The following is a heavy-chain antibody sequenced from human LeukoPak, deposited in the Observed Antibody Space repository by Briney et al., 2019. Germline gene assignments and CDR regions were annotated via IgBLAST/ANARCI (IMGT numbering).Heavy chain of an antibody. CDR3: ARGMYSSSSLRHFDY. V-gene: IGHV3-48*01. D-gene: IGHD6-6*01. CDR1: GFTFSSYW. CDR2: ISSSSSTI. J-gene: IGHJ4*02. Sequence: GGSLRLSCAASGFTFSSYWMSWVRQAPGKGLEWVSYISSSSSTIYYADSVKGRFTISRDNAKNSLYLQMNSLRAEDTAVYYCARGMYSSSSLRHFDYWGQGTLVTVSS.